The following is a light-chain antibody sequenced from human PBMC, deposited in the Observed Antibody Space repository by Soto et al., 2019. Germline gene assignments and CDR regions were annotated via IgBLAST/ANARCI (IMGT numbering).Light chain of an antibody. V-gene: IGLV1-40*01. CDR2: GNI. Sequence: QSVLAQPPSVSGAPGQRVTISCTGSNSNIGAGYDVHWYQQLPGTAPKLLIYGNINRPSGVPDRFSGSKSGTSASLAITGLQAEDEADYYCQSYDNSLNGYAFGTGTKLTVL. CDR3: QSYDNSLNGYA. J-gene: IGLJ1*01. CDR1: NSNIGAGYD.